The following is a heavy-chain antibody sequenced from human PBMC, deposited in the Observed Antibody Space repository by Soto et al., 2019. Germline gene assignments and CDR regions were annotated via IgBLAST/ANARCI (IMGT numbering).Heavy chain of an antibody. CDR1: GGSFSGYY. CDR2: INHSGST. V-gene: IGHV4-34*01. J-gene: IGHJ4*02. Sequence: SETLSLTCAVYGGSFSGYYWSWIRQPPGKVLEWIGEINHSGSTNYNPSLKSRVTISVDTSKNQFSLKLSSVTAADTAVYYCARAHYDFWSGYYSGLDYWGQGTLVT. D-gene: IGHD3-3*01. CDR3: ARAHYDFWSGYYSGLDY.